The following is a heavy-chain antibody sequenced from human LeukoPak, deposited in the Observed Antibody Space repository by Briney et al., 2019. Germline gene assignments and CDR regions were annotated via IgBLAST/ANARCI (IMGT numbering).Heavy chain of an antibody. CDR2: IYYSGST. CDR3: ASSRYSSAWYTFDV. Sequence: SETLSLTCTVSGASVSSYYWSWIRQPPGKGLEWIGYIYYSGSTNYKSSLKSRVTISVDTSKNQFSLKLSSMTAEDTAFYYCASSRYSSAWYTFDVWGQGTMVTVSS. J-gene: IGHJ3*01. V-gene: IGHV4-59*08. CDR1: GASVSSYY. D-gene: IGHD6-19*01.